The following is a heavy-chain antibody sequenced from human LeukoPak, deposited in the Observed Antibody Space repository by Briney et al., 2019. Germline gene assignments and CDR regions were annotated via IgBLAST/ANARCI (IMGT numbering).Heavy chain of an antibody. D-gene: IGHD3-22*01. CDR2: IYPADSDT. V-gene: IGHV5-51*01. Sequence: GESLKISCKVSGYTFTTYWIGWVRQMPGKGLEWMGIIYPADSDTRYSPSFQGQVTISADKSISTAYLQWSSLKASDTAMYYCARGYYYDSSGYYYPFDYWGQGTLVTVSS. CDR3: ARGYYYDSSGYYYPFDY. CDR1: GYTFTTYW. J-gene: IGHJ4*02.